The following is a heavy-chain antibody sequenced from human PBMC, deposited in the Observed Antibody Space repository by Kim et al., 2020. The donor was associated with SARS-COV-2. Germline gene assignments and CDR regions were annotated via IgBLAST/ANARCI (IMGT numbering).Heavy chain of an antibody. Sequence: SQTLSLTCAISGDSVSSNSAAWNWIRQSPSRGLEWLGRTYYRSKWYNDYAVSVKSRITINPDTSKNQFSLQLNSVTPEDTAVYYCARSLGLAAAGNYYYYGMDVWGQGTTVTVSS. J-gene: IGHJ6*02. V-gene: IGHV6-1*01. CDR2: TYYRSKWYN. CDR3: ARSLGLAAAGNYYYYGMDV. D-gene: IGHD6-13*01. CDR1: GDSVSSNSAA.